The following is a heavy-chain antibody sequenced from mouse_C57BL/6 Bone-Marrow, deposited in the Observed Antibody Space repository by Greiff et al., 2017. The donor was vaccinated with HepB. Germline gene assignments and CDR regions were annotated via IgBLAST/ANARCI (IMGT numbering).Heavy chain of an antibody. CDR3: TPLPTGDY. CDR1: GFNIKDDY. Sequence: VQLQQSGAELVRPGASVKLSCTASGFNIKDDYMHWVKQRPEQGLEWIGWIDPENGDTEYASKFQGKATITADTSSNTAYLQLSSLTSEDTAVYYSTPLPTGDYWGQGTALTVSS. CDR2: IDPENGDT. V-gene: IGHV14-4*01. J-gene: IGHJ2*01.